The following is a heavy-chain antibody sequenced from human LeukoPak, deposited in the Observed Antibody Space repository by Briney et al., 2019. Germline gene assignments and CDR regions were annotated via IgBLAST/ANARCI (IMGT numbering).Heavy chain of an antibody. D-gene: IGHD3-9*01. CDR3: ARGPYNYDILTGYLY. V-gene: IGHV3-33*08. CDR1: GFTFSSYW. J-gene: IGHJ4*02. Sequence: GGSLRLSCAASGFTFSSYWMSWVRQAPGKGLEWVAVIWFDGSNEYYADSVKGRFIISRDNSKNTLYLQMNSLRAEDTAVYYCARGPYNYDILTGYLYWGQGTLVTVSS. CDR2: IWFDGSNE.